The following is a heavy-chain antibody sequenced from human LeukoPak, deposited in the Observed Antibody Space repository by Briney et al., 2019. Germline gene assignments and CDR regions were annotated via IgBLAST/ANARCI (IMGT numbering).Heavy chain of an antibody. CDR1: GYSFTAYY. Sequence: GASVKVSRKASGYSFTAYYMHWVRQAPGQGLEYMGWINPNSGGTNSSQKFQDRVTLTRDTSISTAYMELSSLTSDDTAVYYCARAYGSGSSYHPDYWGQGTLVTVSS. CDR3: ARAYGSGSSYHPDY. CDR2: INPNSGGT. D-gene: IGHD3-10*01. V-gene: IGHV1-2*02. J-gene: IGHJ4*02.